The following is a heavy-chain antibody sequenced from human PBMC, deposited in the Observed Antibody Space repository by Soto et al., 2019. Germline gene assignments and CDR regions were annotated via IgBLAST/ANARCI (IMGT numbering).Heavy chain of an antibody. V-gene: IGHV1-69*13. Sequence: SVKVSCKASGGTFSSYAISWVRQAPGQGLEWMGGIIPIFGTANYAQKFQGRVTITADESTSTAYMELSSLRSEDTAVYYCARGIIGGYSYGGPSPFDYWGQGTLVTVSS. CDR2: IIPIFGTA. J-gene: IGHJ4*02. D-gene: IGHD5-18*01. CDR3: ARGIIGGYSYGGPSPFDY. CDR1: GGTFSSYA.